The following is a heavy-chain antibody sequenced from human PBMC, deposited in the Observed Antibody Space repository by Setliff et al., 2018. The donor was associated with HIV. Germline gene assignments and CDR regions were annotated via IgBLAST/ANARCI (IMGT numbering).Heavy chain of an antibody. Sequence: SETLSLTCNVSDGSISSSSYYWAWIRQPPGKGLEWIGTIYYSGNTYYNPSLKSRVTISEDTSRNQFSLKLSSVSAADTAVYYCARASRWGSIPFDYWGQGTLVTVSS. CDR2: IYYSGNT. J-gene: IGHJ4*02. CDR3: ARASRWGSIPFDY. CDR1: DGSISSSSYY. D-gene: IGHD2-21*01. V-gene: IGHV4-39*07.